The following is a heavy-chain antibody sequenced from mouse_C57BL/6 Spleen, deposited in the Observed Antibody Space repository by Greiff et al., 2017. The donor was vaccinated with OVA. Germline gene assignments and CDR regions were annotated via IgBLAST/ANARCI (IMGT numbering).Heavy chain of an antibody. Sequence: VQLQQSVAELVRPGASVKLSCTASGFTIKNTYMHWVKQRPEQGLEWIGRIDPANGNTKYAPKFQGKATITADTSSNTAYLQLSSLTSADTAIDYCARSVITTEYYFDYWGQGTTLTGSS. CDR3: ARSVITTEYYFDY. J-gene: IGHJ2*01. CDR1: GFTIKNTY. V-gene: IGHV14-3*01. D-gene: IGHD1-1*01. CDR2: IDPANGNT.